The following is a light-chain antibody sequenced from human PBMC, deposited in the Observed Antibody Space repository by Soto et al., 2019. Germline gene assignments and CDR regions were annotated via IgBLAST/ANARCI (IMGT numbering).Light chain of an antibody. Sequence: IVVTKSLDTLCLSPGERATISCIASHTISSSYLAWYQQKPGQAPRLLMYGISRRATGIPDRFSGSGSGTDFTLTITRLEPEDFAVYYCQQYVTSSPRTFGQGTKVDIK. CDR1: HTISSSY. CDR2: GIS. V-gene: IGKV3-20*01. J-gene: IGKJ1*01. CDR3: QQYVTSSPRT.